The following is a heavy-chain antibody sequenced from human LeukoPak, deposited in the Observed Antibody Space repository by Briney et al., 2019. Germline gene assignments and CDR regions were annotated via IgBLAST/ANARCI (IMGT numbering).Heavy chain of an antibody. CDR1: GVIISSYA. V-gene: IGHV3-23*01. CDR2: INGRGDNT. J-gene: IGHJ5*02. D-gene: IGHD2/OR15-2a*01. Sequence: GGSLRLSCAASGVIISSYAMSWVRQAPGKGLEWVSAINGRGDNTYYADFVKGRFTISRDNSKSTVYLQMNSLGTEDTAVYYCAKDRVSPGFNWFDPWGQGTLVTVSS. CDR3: AKDRVSPGFNWFDP.